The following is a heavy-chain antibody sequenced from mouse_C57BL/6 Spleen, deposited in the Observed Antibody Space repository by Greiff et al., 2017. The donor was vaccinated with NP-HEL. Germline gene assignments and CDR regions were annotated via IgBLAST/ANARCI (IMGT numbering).Heavy chain of an antibody. D-gene: IGHD1-1*01. CDR3: ARFITTVVRYFDV. Sequence: EVQRVESGPELVKPGASVKISCKASGYSFTGYYMNWVKQSPEKSLEWIGEINPSTGGTTYNQKFKAKATLTVDKSSSTAYMQLKSLTSEDSAVYYCARFITTVVRYFDVWGTGTTVTVSS. J-gene: IGHJ1*03. V-gene: IGHV1-42*01. CDR2: INPSTGGT. CDR1: GYSFTGYY.